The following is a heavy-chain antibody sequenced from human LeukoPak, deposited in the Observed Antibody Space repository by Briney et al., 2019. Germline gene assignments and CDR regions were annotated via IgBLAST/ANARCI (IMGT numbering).Heavy chain of an antibody. V-gene: IGHV1-2*02. J-gene: IGHJ4*02. D-gene: IGHD6-19*01. CDR2: INPNSGGT. Sequence: ASVKVSCKASGYTFTGYYMHWVRQASGQGLEWMGWINPNSGGTNYAQKFQGRVTMTRDTSISTAYMELSRLRSDDTAMYYCAREGRLNPAIGVDWGQGTLVTVSS. CDR3: AREGRLNPAIGVD. CDR1: GYTFTGYY.